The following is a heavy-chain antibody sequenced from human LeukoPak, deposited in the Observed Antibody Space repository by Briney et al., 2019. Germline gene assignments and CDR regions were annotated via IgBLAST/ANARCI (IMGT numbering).Heavy chain of an antibody. D-gene: IGHD5-18*01. CDR1: GFTLGGHD. Sequence: GGSLRLSCSASGFTLGGHDMHWVRQTTGDGLEWVAAVSAGHHAFYAGSVKGRFTVSREDAKNSLYLQMNSLRAGDTAVYYCVREARGYHYTYFDYWGQGSLVTVSS. V-gene: IGHV3-13*01. J-gene: IGHJ4*02. CDR2: VSAGHHA. CDR3: VREARGYHYTYFDY.